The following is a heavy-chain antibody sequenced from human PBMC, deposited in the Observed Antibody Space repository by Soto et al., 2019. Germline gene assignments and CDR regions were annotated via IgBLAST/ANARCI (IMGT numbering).Heavy chain of an antibody. J-gene: IGHJ4*02. V-gene: IGHV3-23*01. CDR3: AKIALPPGRGYTQGYIDY. Sequence: GGSLRLSCAASGFTFSTYSMSWVRQAPAKGLEWVSAVSNSGAATYHADSVKGRFTISRDNSKSTLNLQMNSLRADDTAVYYCAKIALPPGRGYTQGYIDYWGQGALVTVSS. D-gene: IGHD5-18*01. CDR2: VSNSGAAT. CDR1: GFTFSTYS.